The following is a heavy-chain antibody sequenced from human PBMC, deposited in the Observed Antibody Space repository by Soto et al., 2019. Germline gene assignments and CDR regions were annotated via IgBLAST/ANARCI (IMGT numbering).Heavy chain of an antibody. D-gene: IGHD5-12*01. J-gene: IGHJ4*02. V-gene: IGHV1-69*13. CDR2: IIPSFGTA. CDR1: GVTFSSYA. Sequence: GASVTVSCKASGVTFSSYAISWVRQAPGQGLEWRGGIIPSFGTANYAQKFQGRVTITADESTSTAYMELSSLRSEDTAVYYCARVLPARERWLQTTYYFDYWGQGTLVTVSS. CDR3: ARVLPARERWLQTTYYFDY.